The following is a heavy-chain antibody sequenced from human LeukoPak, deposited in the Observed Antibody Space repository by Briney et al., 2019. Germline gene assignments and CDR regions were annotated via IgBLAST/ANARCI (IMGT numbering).Heavy chain of an antibody. CDR3: ARAVKGIAAAHAFDI. D-gene: IGHD6-13*01. Sequence: GGSLRLSCAASGFTFSSYAMHWVRQAPGKGLEWVAVISYDGSNKYYADSVKGRFTISRDNSKNTLYLQMNSLRAEDTAVYYCARAVKGIAAAHAFDIWGQGTMVTVSS. CDR1: GFTFSSYA. V-gene: IGHV3-30-3*01. J-gene: IGHJ3*02. CDR2: ISYDGSNK.